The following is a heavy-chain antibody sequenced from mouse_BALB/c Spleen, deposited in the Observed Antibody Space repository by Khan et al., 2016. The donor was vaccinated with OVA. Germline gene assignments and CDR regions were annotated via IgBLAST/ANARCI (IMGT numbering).Heavy chain of an antibody. Sequence: QVQLQQSGAELARPGASVKMSCKASGYTFTAYTMHWVKQRPGQGLEWIGYINPSSGYTDYNQNFSDKATLTADKSSTTAYMQLSSLTSEDSAIYFCAKNYRYSFNYWGQGTILTVSS. CDR3: AKNYRYSFNY. D-gene: IGHD2-12*01. CDR1: GYTFTAYT. V-gene: IGHV1-4*01. J-gene: IGHJ2*01. CDR2: INPSSGYT.